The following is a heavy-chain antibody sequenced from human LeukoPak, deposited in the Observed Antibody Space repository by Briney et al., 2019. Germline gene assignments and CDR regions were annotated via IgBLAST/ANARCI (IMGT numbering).Heavy chain of an antibody. Sequence: GGSLRLSCAASGFTFDDYAMHWVRQAPGKGLEWVSGISWSSGSIGYADSVKGRFTISRDNAKNSLYLQMNSLRAEDTALYYCAKALGPSIAAAGTTWFDPWGQGTLVTVSS. D-gene: IGHD6-13*01. CDR3: AKALGPSIAAAGTTWFDP. CDR1: GFTFDDYA. V-gene: IGHV3-9*01. CDR2: ISWSSGSI. J-gene: IGHJ5*02.